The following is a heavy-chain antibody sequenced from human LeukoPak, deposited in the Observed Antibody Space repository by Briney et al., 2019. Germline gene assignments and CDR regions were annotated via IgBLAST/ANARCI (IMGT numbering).Heavy chain of an antibody. CDR3: ARVEVDTAMDDY. CDR2: IKQDGSEK. V-gene: IGHV3-7*03. J-gene: IGHJ4*02. D-gene: IGHD5-18*01. Sequence: GGSLRLSCAASGFTLSSYWMSWVRQAPGKGLEWVANIKQDGSEKYYVDSVKGRFTISRDNAKNSLYLQMNSLRAEDTAVYYCARVEVDTAMDDYWGQGTLVTVSS. CDR1: GFTLSSYW.